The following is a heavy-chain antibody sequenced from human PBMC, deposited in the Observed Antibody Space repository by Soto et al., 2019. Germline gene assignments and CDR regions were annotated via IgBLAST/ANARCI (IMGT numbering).Heavy chain of an antibody. J-gene: IGHJ3*02. Sequence: PGESLKISCEGSGYSFTSYWIGWVRQMPGKGLEWMGIIYPGDSDTRYSPSFQGQVTISADKSISAAYLQWSSLKASDTAMYYCARLIVRYSRSWYPAFDIWGQGTMVTVSS. CDR3: ARLIVRYSRSWYPAFDI. CDR2: IYPGDSDT. CDR1: GYSFTSYW. V-gene: IGHV5-51*01. D-gene: IGHD6-13*01.